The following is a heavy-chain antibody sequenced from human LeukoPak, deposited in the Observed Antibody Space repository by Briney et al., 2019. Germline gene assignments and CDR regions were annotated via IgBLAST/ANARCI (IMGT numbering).Heavy chain of an antibody. CDR2: IKQDGSEK. CDR1: GFTFSSYW. J-gene: IGHJ4*02. CDR3: ARDRTIFGVVTPFDY. D-gene: IGHD3-3*01. V-gene: IGHV3-7*01. Sequence: GGSLRLSCAASGFTFSSYWMSWVRQAPGKGLEWVANIKQDGSEKYYVDSVKGRFTISRDNAKNSLYLQMNSLRAEDTAVYYCARDRTIFGVVTPFDYWGQGTLVTVSS.